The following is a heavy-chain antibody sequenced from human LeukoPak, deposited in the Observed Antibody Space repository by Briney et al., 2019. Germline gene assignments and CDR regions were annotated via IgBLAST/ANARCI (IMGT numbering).Heavy chain of an antibody. Sequence: GGSLRLSCTASGFTFTSYEMNWVRQAPGKGLEGVGYISSSGGTMYYAHSLKGRFTISRDNAKNSLYLHMNSLRCDPPAVSYCSGDYYDRSGQTGIYCYRGRGTLLTVS. V-gene: IGHV3-48*03. CDR1: GFTFTSYE. J-gene: IGHJ4*02. CDR2: ISSSGGTM. D-gene: IGHD3-22*01. CDR3: SGDYYDRSGQTGIYCY.